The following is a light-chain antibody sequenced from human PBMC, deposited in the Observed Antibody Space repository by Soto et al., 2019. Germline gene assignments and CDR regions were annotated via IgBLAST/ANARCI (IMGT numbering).Light chain of an antibody. CDR1: QTISSW. Sequence: EIQMTQSPSTLSGSVGDRVTITWRASQTISSWLAWYQQKPGKAPKLLIYKASTLKSGVPSRFSGSGSGTEFTLTISSLQPDDFATYYCQHYNSYSQAFRQGTKVDIK. J-gene: IGKJ1*01. CDR2: KAS. CDR3: QHYNSYSQA. V-gene: IGKV1-5*03.